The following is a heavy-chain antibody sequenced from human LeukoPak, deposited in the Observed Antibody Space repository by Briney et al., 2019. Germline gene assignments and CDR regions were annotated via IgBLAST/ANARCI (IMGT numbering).Heavy chain of an antibody. J-gene: IGHJ4*02. Sequence: PGRSLRLSCAASGFTFSSYGMHWVRQAPGKGLEGVAVISYDGSNKYYADSVKGRFTISRDNSKNTLYLQMNSLRAEDTAVYYCAKDRSIGGPWYYFDYWGQGTLVTVSS. CDR1: GFTFSSYG. V-gene: IGHV3-30*18. CDR3: AKDRSIGGPWYYFDY. CDR2: ISYDGSNK. D-gene: IGHD1-26*01.